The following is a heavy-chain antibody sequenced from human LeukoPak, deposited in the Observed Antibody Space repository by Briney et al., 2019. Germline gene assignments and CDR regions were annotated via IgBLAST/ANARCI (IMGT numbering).Heavy chain of an antibody. J-gene: IGHJ5*02. CDR1: GGSISSSSYY. Sequence: PSETLSLTCTVSGGSISSSSYYWGWIRQPPGKGLEWIGSIYYSGSTYYNPSLKSRVTISVDTSKNQFSLKLSSVTAADTAVYYCARGQIAVAGTDWFDPWGQGTLVTVSS. CDR2: IYYSGST. V-gene: IGHV4-39*07. D-gene: IGHD6-19*01. CDR3: ARGQIAVAGTDWFDP.